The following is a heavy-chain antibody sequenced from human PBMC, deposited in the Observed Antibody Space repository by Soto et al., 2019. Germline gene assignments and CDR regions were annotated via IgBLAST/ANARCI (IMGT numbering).Heavy chain of an antibody. J-gene: IGHJ5*02. V-gene: IGHV3-74*01. CDR3: ARDRGDTAMVKSDWFDP. D-gene: IGHD5-18*01. CDR1: GFTFSSYW. CDR2: INSDGSST. Sequence: GGSLRLSCAASGFTFSSYWMHWVRQAPGKGLVWVSRINSDGSSTSYADSVKGRFTISRDNAKNTLYLQMNSLRAEDTAVYYCARDRGDTAMVKSDWFDPWGQGTPVTVSS.